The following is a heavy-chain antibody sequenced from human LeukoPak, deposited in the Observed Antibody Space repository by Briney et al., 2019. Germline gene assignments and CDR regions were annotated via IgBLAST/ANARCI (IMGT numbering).Heavy chain of an antibody. D-gene: IGHD6-13*01. CDR3: ASVRIAAADSY. CDR1: GFTFTSYT. J-gene: IGHJ4*02. V-gene: IGHV3-21*01. CDR2: INSSSSYI. Sequence: GGSLKLSCTASGFTFTSYTMNWVRQAPGKRLEWMASINSSSSYIYYSQSFKGRFTISRDNAKNSLYLQMNSLRAEDTAVYYCASVRIAAADSYWGQGTLVTVSS.